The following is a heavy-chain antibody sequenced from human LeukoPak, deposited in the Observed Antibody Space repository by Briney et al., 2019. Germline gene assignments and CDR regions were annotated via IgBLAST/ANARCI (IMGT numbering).Heavy chain of an antibody. CDR1: GFTFSSYS. V-gene: IGHV3-48*04. Sequence: GGSLRLSCVGSGFTFSSYSMNWVRQAPGKGLEWVSYISSSSSTIYYADSVKGRFTISGDNAKNSLYLQMNSLRAEDTAVYYCARMGVYVWGSYRYHDAFDIWGQGTMVTVSS. J-gene: IGHJ3*02. D-gene: IGHD3-16*02. CDR2: ISSSSSTI. CDR3: ARMGVYVWGSYRYHDAFDI.